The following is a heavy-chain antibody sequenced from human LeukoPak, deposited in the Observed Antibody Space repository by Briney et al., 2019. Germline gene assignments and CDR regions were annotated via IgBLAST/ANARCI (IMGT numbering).Heavy chain of an antibody. CDR1: GYSFTSYW. J-gene: IGHJ5*02. V-gene: IGHV5-51*01. CDR3: ARSPTYYYDSSGLRVWFDP. Sequence: GESLKISCKGSGYSFTSYWIGWVRQMPGKGLEWMGIIYPGDSDTRYSPSFQGQVTISADKSISTAYLQGSSLKASDTAMYYCARSPTYYYDSSGLRVWFDPWGQGTLVTVSS. D-gene: IGHD3-22*01. CDR2: IYPGDSDT.